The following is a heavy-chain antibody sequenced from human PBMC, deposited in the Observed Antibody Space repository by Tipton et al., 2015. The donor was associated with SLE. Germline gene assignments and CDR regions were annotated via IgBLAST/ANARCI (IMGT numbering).Heavy chain of an antibody. D-gene: IGHD3-22*01. J-gene: IGHJ4*02. V-gene: IGHV3-11*03. CDR1: GFTFGDYY. CDR3: AKGHDYFDSSGYFGY. Sequence: SLRLSCAASGFTFGDYYMSWIRQAPGKGLEWVSYISSSSSYTNYADSVQGRFTISRDNSINSLYLQMHSLRTEDTALYYCAKGHDYFDSSGYFGYWGQGTLVTVSS. CDR2: ISSSSSYT.